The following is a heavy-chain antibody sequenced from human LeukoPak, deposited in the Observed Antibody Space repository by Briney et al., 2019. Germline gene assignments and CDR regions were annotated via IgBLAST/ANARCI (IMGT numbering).Heavy chain of an antibody. V-gene: IGHV4-39*07. CDR3: ARGRITIFGVATNPHFDY. J-gene: IGHJ4*02. Sequence: SETLSLTCTVSGGSISSSSYYWGWIRQPPGKGLEWIGSIYYSGSTYYNPSLKSRVTISVDTSKNQFSLKLSSLTAADTAVYYCARGRITIFGVATNPHFDYWGQGTLVTVSS. CDR2: IYYSGST. D-gene: IGHD3-3*01. CDR1: GGSISSSSYY.